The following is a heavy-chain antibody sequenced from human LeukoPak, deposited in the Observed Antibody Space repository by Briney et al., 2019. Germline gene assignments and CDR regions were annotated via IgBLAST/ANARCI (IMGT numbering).Heavy chain of an antibody. CDR2: ILYSGST. Sequence: PSETLSLTCTVSGGSISSYYWSWIRQPPGKGLEWIGDILYSGSTDYNSSLKSRVTVSVDTSRNQFSLKLSSVSAADTAVYYCARGETYYYDSSGSQAPMDAFDIWGQGTMVTVSS. D-gene: IGHD3-22*01. CDR1: GGSISSYY. CDR3: ARGETYYYDSSGSQAPMDAFDI. V-gene: IGHV4-59*08. J-gene: IGHJ3*02.